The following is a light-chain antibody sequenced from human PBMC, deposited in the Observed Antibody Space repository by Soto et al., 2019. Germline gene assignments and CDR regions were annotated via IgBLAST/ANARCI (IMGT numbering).Light chain of an antibody. CDR2: GVS. J-gene: IGKJ1*01. Sequence: PGERATLSCRASQNVNNNFVAWYQQKPGQAPSLLIYGVSDRATGVPDRFSGSGSGTDFTLTISRLEPEDFAVYYCQQYGTSPWTFGQGTKVEVK. V-gene: IGKV3-20*01. CDR3: QQYGTSPWT. CDR1: QNVNNNF.